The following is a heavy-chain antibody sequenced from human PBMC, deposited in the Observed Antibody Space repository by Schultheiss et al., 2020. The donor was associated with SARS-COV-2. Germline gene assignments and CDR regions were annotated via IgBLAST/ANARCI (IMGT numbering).Heavy chain of an antibody. D-gene: IGHD4-17*01. CDR2: ISYNGSNK. CDR3: ARGANYGDHPWWY. CDR1: GFTFSSYG. J-gene: IGHJ4*02. V-gene: IGHV3-30*19. Sequence: GGSLRLSCAASGFTFSSYGMHWVRQAPGKGLEWVAVISYNGSNKYYADSVKGRFTISRDNSKNTLYLQMNSLRAEDTAVYYCARGANYGDHPWWYWGQGTLVTVSS.